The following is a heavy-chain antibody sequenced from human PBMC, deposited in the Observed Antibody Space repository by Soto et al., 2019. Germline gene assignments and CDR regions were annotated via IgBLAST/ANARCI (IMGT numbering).Heavy chain of an antibody. CDR3: AKDRDVVVVIDATATGAFDI. V-gene: IGHV3-23*01. D-gene: IGHD2-15*01. CDR1: GCTFRDYG. J-gene: IGHJ3*02. Sequence: VGSMRLSCAASGCTFRDYGMSWVRQAPGNGLEWVSGISGAGANTYYSDSVQGRFTVSRDTSKNTVYLQMNSLRAEDTAVYFCAKDRDVVVVIDATATGAFDIWGQGTMVTVSS. CDR2: ISGAGANT.